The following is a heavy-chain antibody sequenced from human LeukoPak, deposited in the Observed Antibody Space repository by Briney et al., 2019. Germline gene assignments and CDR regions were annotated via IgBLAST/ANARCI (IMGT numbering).Heavy chain of an antibody. CDR1: GFTFSTFA. CDR3: VTYRQVMLPFEA. V-gene: IGHV3-23*01. J-gene: IGHJ5*02. CDR2: IFPSGGEI. D-gene: IGHD5-18*01. Sequence: PGGSLRLSCAASGFTFSTFAMLWVRQPRGKGLEWVSSIFPSGGEIHYADSVRGRFTISRDNSKSTLSLQMNSLRAEDTAIYYCVTYRQVMLPFEAWGQGTLVTVSS.